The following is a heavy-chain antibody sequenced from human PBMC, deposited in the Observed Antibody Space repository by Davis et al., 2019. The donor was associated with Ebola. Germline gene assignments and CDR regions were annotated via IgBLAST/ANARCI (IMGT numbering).Heavy chain of an antibody. CDR1: GNSFTSHW. Sequence: GESLKISCKDSGNSFTSHWIGWVRQMPGKGLDWMGIIYIGDSDTRYSPSFRGQVTISADKSMKTAFLQWSSLKASDSGMYYCASLRRTITGMDDGFDIWGQGTMVTVSS. V-gene: IGHV5-51*01. J-gene: IGHJ3*02. CDR2: IYIGDSDT. D-gene: IGHD2-8*02. CDR3: ASLRRTITGMDDGFDI.